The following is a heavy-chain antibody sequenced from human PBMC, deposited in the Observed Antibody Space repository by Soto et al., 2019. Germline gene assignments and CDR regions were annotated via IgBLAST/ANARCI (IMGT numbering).Heavy chain of an antibody. CDR3: ASWLKEAAIVNYYYGMDV. Sequence: QVQLVQPGAEVKKPGSSVKVSCTASGGTFSDYAFSWVRQAPGQGLEWLGGIMPIFGAPDYAQKFQGRVTITADESTSTTYMEMRSLRSEDTAVYYCASWLKEAAIVNYYYGMDVWGQGTTVTVSS. CDR2: IMPIFGAP. V-gene: IGHV1-69*12. CDR1: GGTFSDYA. J-gene: IGHJ6*02. D-gene: IGHD2-2*01.